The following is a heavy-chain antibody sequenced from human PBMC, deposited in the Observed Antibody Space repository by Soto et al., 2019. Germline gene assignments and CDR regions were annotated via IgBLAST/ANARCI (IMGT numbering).Heavy chain of an antibody. D-gene: IGHD3-10*01. CDR3: ASSYYGSGNPKDYYYGMDV. CDR1: GYTFTSYY. CDR2: INPSGGST. J-gene: IGHJ6*02. Sequence: ASVKVSCKASGYTFTSYYMHWVRQAPGQGLEWMGIINPSGGSTSYAQKFQGRVTITRDTSASTAYMELSSLRSEDTAVYYCASSYYGSGNPKDYYYGMDVWGQGILVTVSS. V-gene: IGHV1-46*01.